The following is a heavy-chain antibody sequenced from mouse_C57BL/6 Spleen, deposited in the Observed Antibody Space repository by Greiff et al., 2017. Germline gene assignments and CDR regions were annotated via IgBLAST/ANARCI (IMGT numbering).Heavy chain of an antibody. J-gene: IGHJ4*01. V-gene: IGHV1-72*01. CDR1: GYTFTSYW. CDR3: ARWGYYGSSSYAMDY. CDR2: IDPNSGGT. Sequence: QVHVKQPGAELVKPGASVKLSCKASGYTFTSYWMHWVKQRPGRGLEWIGRIDPNSGGTTYNEKFKSKATLTVYKPSSTAYMQLSSLTSEDSAVYDSARWGYYGSSSYAMDYWGQGTSVTVSS. D-gene: IGHD1-1*01.